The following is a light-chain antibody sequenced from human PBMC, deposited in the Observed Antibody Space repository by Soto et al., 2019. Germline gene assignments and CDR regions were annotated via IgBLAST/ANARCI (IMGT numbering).Light chain of an antibody. J-gene: IGLJ1*01. CDR1: NSDVGGYNY. CDR2: EFN. CDR3: SSYAGSNWYV. V-gene: IGLV2-8*01. Sequence: QSALTQPPSASGSPGQSVTISCTGTNSDVGGYNYVSWYQQYPGKAPKLIIYEFNERPSGVLDLFSGSKSGNTASLTVSGLQTADEADYYCSSYAGSNWYVFGTGTKVTVL.